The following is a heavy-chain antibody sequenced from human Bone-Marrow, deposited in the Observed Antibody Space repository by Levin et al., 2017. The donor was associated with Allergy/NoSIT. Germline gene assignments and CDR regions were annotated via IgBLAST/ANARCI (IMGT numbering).Heavy chain of an antibody. D-gene: IGHD3-10*01. Sequence: SVKVSCKASGGTFSSYTISWVRQAPGQGLEWMGRVIPLLRTSNYAQKFQGRVTITADESTSTIYMDLTSLIYDDTGVYYCARDRLFGSGPGGMDVWGQGTTVT. V-gene: IGHV1-69*08. J-gene: IGHJ6*02. CDR3: ARDRLFGSGPGGMDV. CDR1: GGTFSSYT. CDR2: VIPLLRTS.